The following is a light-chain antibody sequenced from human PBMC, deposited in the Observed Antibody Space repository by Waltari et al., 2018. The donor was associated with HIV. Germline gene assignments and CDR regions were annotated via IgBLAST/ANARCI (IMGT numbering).Light chain of an antibody. V-gene: IGLV2-23*02. J-gene: IGLJ3*02. Sequence: QSALTQPGHVAGAPGQTITIPCTGTSRGVGRYNLVVWSQQHPGKAPKLLIYDVSTRPSGVSNRFSASKSGNTASLTISGLQAEDEADYYCCSYAGSSTLVFGGGTKLTVL. CDR2: DVS. CDR3: CSYAGSSTLV. CDR1: SRGVGRYNL.